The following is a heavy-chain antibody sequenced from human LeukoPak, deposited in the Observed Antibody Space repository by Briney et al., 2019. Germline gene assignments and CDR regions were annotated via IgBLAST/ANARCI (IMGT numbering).Heavy chain of an antibody. CDR3: ARGAEGYYYYGMVV. CDR1: GGSISSYY. J-gene: IGHJ6*02. Sequence: SETLSLTCTVSGGSISSYYWSWIRQPPGEGLEWIGYIYYSGSTNYNPSLKSRVTISVDTSKNQFSLKLSSVTAADTAVYYCARGAEGYYYYGMVVWGQGTTVTVSS. V-gene: IGHV4-59*01. CDR2: IYYSGST. D-gene: IGHD1-26*01.